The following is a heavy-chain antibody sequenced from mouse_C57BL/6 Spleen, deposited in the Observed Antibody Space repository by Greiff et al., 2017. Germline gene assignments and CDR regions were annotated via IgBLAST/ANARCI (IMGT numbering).Heavy chain of an antibody. J-gene: IGHJ3*01. CDR3: ASGGYAWFAY. Sequence: EVQLQESGPGMVKPSQSLSLTCTVTGYSITSGYDWHWIRHFPGNKLEWMGYISYSGSTNYNPSLKSRISITHDTSKNHFFLKLNSVTTEDTATYYCASGGYAWFAYWGQGTLVTVSA. CDR2: ISYSGST. V-gene: IGHV3-1*01. D-gene: IGHD2-2*01. CDR1: GYSITSGYD.